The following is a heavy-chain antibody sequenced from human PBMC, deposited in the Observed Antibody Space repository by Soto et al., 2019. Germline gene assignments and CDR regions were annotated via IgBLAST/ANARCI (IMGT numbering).Heavy chain of an antibody. CDR1: GFTFSNAW. D-gene: IGHD3-9*01. CDR2: NTSKTDGGTT. CDR3: TTDPRLDILTGYSQRYYYYYGMDV. Sequence: PGGSLRLSCAPSGFTFSNAWLSWVRQAPGKGQEWVRRNTSKTDGGTTDYAAPVKGRFTISRDDSKNTLYLQMNSLKTEDTAVYYCTTDPRLDILTGYSQRYYYYYGMDVWGQGTTVTVSS. J-gene: IGHJ6*02. V-gene: IGHV3-15*01.